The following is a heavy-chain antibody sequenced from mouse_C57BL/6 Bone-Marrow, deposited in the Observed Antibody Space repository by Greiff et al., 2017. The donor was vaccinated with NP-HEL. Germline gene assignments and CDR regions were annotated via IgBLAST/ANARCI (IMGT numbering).Heavy chain of an antibody. CDR3: AVGRDFDY. D-gene: IGHD3-1*01. CDR1: GYTFTDYY. Sequence: VQLKESGPVLVKPGASVKMSCKASGYTFTDYYMNWVKQSHGKSLEWIGVINPYNGGTSYNQKFKGKATLTVDKSSSTAYMELNSLTSEDSAVYYCAVGRDFDYWGQGTTLTVSS. J-gene: IGHJ2*01. CDR2: INPYNGGT. V-gene: IGHV1-19*01.